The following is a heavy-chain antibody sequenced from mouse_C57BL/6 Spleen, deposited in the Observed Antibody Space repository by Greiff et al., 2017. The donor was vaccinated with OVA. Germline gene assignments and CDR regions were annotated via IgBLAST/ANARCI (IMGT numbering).Heavy chain of an antibody. CDR1: GYTFTSYW. CDR3: ARWGQLKGGGY. CDR2: IDPSDSYT. Sequence: QVQLKESGAELVRPGTSVKLSCTASGYTFTSYWMHWVKQRPGQGLEWIGVIDPSDSYTNYNQKFKGKATLTVDTSSSTAYMQLSSLTSEDSAVYYCARWGQLKGGGYWGQGTTLTVSS. V-gene: IGHV1-59*01. J-gene: IGHJ2*01. D-gene: IGHD3-2*02.